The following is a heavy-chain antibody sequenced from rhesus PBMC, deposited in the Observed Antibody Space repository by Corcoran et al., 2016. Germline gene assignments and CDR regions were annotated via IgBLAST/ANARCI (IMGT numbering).Heavy chain of an antibody. CDR3: ARFSAAGIFDY. Sequence: QLQLQASGPGLVQPSETLSVTCTVSGGSISRSYWSWIRQAPGRGLEWIGNINGIGSSTNYNPSRKMRVTRQVDRSKNQIYLKLISVTTADTAVEYGARFSAAGIFDYWGQGVLVTGAS. CDR2: INGIGSST. CDR1: GGSISRSY. J-gene: IGHJ4*01. V-gene: IGHV4-169*01. D-gene: IGHD6-31*01.